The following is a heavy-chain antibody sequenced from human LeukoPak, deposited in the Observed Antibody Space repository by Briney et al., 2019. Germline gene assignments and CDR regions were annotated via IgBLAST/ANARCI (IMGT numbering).Heavy chain of an antibody. Sequence: GGSLRLSCAASGFTFDDYAMHWVRQAPGKGLEWVSGISWNSGSIGYADSVKGRFTISRDNAKNSLYLQMNSLRAEDTAVYYCARSNYDSSGYVENFDYWGQGTLVTVSS. V-gene: IGHV3-9*01. J-gene: IGHJ4*02. CDR1: GFTFDDYA. CDR3: ARSNYDSSGYVENFDY. D-gene: IGHD3-22*01. CDR2: ISWNSGSI.